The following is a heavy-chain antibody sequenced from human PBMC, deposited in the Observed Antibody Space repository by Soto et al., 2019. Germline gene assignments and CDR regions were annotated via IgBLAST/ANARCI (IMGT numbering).Heavy chain of an antibody. CDR2: MNTDGSRT. Sequence: EVQLVESGGGLVQPGGSLRLSCAASGFTFSVYWMHWVRQAPGKGLVWVSRMNTDGSRTNYADSAQGRFTISRDDAKSTLYLQMNNLRAEDTAVYYCVRGDGDPYDGHGYLGRHWGQGTLVTVSS. D-gene: IGHD5-18*01. CDR1: GFTFSVYW. V-gene: IGHV3-74*01. CDR3: VRGDGDPYDGHGYLGRH. J-gene: IGHJ4*02.